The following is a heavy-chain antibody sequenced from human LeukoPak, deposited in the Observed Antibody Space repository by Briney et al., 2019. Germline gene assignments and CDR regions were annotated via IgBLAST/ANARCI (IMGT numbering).Heavy chain of an antibody. Sequence: SETLSLTCTVSGGSISSYYWSWIRQPAGKGLEWIGRIYTSGSTNYNPSLKSRVTMSVDTSKNQFSLKLSSVTAADTAVYYCARGVVVVVAAPMAAFDIWGQGTMVTVSS. D-gene: IGHD2-15*01. J-gene: IGHJ3*02. CDR1: GGSISSYY. V-gene: IGHV4-4*07. CDR2: IYTSGST. CDR3: ARGVVVVVAAPMAAFDI.